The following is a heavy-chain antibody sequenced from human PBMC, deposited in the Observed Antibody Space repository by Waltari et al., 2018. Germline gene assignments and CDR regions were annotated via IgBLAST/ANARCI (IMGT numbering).Heavy chain of an antibody. CDR3: ARGGKTSSSRVRDAWFDS. V-gene: IGHV2-70*04. CDR1: TTGMR. J-gene: IGHJ5*01. Sequence: TTGMRVSWTRQPPGKALEWLARIDWDDDKFYNTSLRTRLAISKDASKNQVVLTMTNMDPVDTATYYCARGGKTSSSRVRDAWFDSWGQGTLVTVSS. D-gene: IGHD6-6*01. CDR2: IDWDDDK.